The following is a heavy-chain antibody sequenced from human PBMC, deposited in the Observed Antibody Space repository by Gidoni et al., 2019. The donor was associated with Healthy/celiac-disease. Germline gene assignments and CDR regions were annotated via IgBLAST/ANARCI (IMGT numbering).Heavy chain of an antibody. CDR1: GGSFSGYY. CDR3: ARDVAVATGLDY. Sequence: QVQLQQWGAGLLKPSETLSLTCAVYGGSFSGYYWSWIRQPPGTGLEWIGEINHSGSTNYNPSLKSRVTISVDTSKNQFSLKLSSVTAADTAVYYCARDVAVATGLDYWGQGTLVTVSS. V-gene: IGHV4-34*01. D-gene: IGHD6-19*01. J-gene: IGHJ4*02. CDR2: INHSGST.